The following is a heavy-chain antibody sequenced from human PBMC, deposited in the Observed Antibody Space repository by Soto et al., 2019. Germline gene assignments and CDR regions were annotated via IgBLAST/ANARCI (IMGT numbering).Heavy chain of an antibody. CDR1: GGTFSSYT. D-gene: IGHD2-2*02. V-gene: IGHV1-69*04. Sequence: GASVKVSCKASGGTFSSYTISWVRQAPGQGLEWMGRIIPILGIANYAQKFQGRVTITADKSTSTAYMELSSLRSEDTAVYYCARELVSIVVVPAAIGAGPWGQGTLVTVSS. CDR3: ARELVSIVVVPAAIGAGP. J-gene: IGHJ5*02. CDR2: IIPILGIA.